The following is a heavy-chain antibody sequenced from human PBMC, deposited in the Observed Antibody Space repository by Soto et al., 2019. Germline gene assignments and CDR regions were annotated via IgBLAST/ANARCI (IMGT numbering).Heavy chain of an antibody. CDR1: GFTFSNAW. V-gene: IGHV3-15*01. CDR2: IKSKTDGGTT. CDR3: TTQWELLRYYYGMDV. J-gene: IGHJ6*02. Sequence: GGSLRLSCAASGFTFSNAWMSWVRQAPGKGLEWVGRIKSKTDGGTTDYAAPVKGRFTISRDDSKNTLYLQMNSLKTEDTAVYYCTTQWELLRYYYGMDVWGQGTTVTV. D-gene: IGHD1-26*01.